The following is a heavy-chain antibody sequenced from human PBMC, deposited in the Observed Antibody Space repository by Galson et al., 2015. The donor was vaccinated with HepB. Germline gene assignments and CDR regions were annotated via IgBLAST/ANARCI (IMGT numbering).Heavy chain of an antibody. CDR1: GFIFNIYA. CDR2: ISYDGSDK. D-gene: IGHD5-12*01. J-gene: IGHJ4*02. CDR3: AKDGGSGYDRLDC. V-gene: IGHV3-30*18. Sequence: SLRLSCAASGFIFNIYAMHWVRQAPGKGLEWVALISYDGSDKYYSDSVKGRFTISRDNSESTLYLQINDLRTEDTAVYYCAKDGGSGYDRLDCRGQGTLVTVSS.